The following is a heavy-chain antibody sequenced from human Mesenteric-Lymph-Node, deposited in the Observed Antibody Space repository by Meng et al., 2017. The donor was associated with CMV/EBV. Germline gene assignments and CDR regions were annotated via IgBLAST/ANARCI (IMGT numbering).Heavy chain of an antibody. CDR3: AKEEYVLRFLGWRPRSYGMDV. CDR1: GFTFDGYT. CDR2: ISWDGGSK. Sequence: GESLKISCAASGFTFDGYTMHWVRQAPGKGLEWVALISWDGGSKYYADSVKGRFTISRDNINNSLYLQMNSLRTEDTALYYCAKEEYVLRFLGWRPRSYGMDVWGQGTTVTVSS. V-gene: IGHV3-43*01. J-gene: IGHJ6*02. D-gene: IGHD3-3*01.